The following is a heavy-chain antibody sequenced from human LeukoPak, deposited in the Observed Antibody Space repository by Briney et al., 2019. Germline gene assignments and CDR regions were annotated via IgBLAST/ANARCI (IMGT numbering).Heavy chain of an antibody. J-gene: IGHJ6*02. Sequence: GGSLRLSCAASGFTFSDYYMSWIRQAPGKGLEWVSYISSSGSTIYYADSVKGRFTISRDNAKNSLYLQMNSLRAEDTAVYYCLTGAAYYQYYDMDVWGQGTTVTVSS. V-gene: IGHV3-11*01. D-gene: IGHD1-26*01. CDR2: ISSSGSTI. CDR1: GFTFSDYY. CDR3: LTGAAYYQYYDMDV.